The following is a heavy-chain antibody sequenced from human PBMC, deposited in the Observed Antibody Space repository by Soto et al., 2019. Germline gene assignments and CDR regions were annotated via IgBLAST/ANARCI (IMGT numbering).Heavy chain of an antibody. CDR2: INGGNGST. CDR1: GYTLTNFA. CDR3: ARVGLSRRGSFIYDAAV. J-gene: IGHJ6*04. D-gene: IGHD5-12*01. V-gene: IGHV1-3*01. Sequence: QVPLVQPGAEVRKPGASVKLPCKASGYTLTNFAMKWVRQAPGQRLEWMGWINGGNGSTKYSQNCQGRVTITTDTSAITVYMELSRMRSEEPAVYFCARVGLSRRGSFIYDAAVWGKGTRVTVSS.